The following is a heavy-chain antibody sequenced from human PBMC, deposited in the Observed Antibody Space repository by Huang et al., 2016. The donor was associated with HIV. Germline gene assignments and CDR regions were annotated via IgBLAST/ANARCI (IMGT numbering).Heavy chain of an antibody. CDR1: GYIFTTYY. D-gene: IGHD2-15*01. CDR3: AREALGYCSGGRCSYFDY. CDR2: INPSGGDT. J-gene: IGHJ4*02. V-gene: IGHV1-46*01. Sequence: QVQLVQSGAEVKKPGASVKVSCKASGYIFTTYYIHWVRQATGQGLEWMGIINPSGGDTTYAQRCQGRVTMTRDTSTSTVYMELNRLRSDDTAVHYCAREALGYCSGGRCSYFDYWGQGTLVTVSS.